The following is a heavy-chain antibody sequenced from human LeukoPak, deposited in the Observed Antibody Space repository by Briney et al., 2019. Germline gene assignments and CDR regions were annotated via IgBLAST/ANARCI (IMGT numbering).Heavy chain of an antibody. Sequence: PSETLSLTCAVSGGSISSSNWWSWVRQPPGKGLEWIGEIYHSGSTNYNPSLKSRVTISVDKSKNQFSLKLSSVTAADTAVYYCARGQNVWWLLPTTPFDYWGQGTLVTVSS. CDR2: IYHSGST. D-gene: IGHD5-12*01. CDR1: GGSISSSNW. J-gene: IGHJ4*02. V-gene: IGHV4-4*02. CDR3: ARGQNVWWLLPTTPFDY.